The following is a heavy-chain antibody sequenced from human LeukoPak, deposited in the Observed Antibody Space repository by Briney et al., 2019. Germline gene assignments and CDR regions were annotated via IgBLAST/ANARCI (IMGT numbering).Heavy chain of an antibody. V-gene: IGHV1-2*02. Sequence: GASVKVSCKGSGYSFTDHYMHWVRQAPGQGLEWMGWINPNSGGTNYAQMFQGRVTMTRDTSISTAYMELSRLKSDDTAVYYCAKYYYDSYEGYYFDYWGQGTLVTVSS. D-gene: IGHD3-22*01. CDR1: GYSFTDHY. CDR2: INPNSGGT. J-gene: IGHJ4*02. CDR3: AKYYYDSYEGYYFDY.